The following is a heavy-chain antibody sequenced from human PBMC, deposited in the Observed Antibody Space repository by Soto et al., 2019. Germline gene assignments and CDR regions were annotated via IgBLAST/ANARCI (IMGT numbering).Heavy chain of an antibody. CDR3: ARYWRIAAAGTGWFYP. CDR1: GYTFTSYY. Sequence: QVQLVQSGAEVKKPGASVKGSCKASGYTFTSYYMHWVRQAPGQGLEWMGIIKPSGGSTSNEQKFQGRVTMTRDTSPRTVYMERCSLRSEGTAVYYCARYWRIAAAGTGWFYPWGQGTLVTVSS. J-gene: IGHJ5*02. D-gene: IGHD6-13*01. V-gene: IGHV1-46*01. CDR2: IKPSGGST.